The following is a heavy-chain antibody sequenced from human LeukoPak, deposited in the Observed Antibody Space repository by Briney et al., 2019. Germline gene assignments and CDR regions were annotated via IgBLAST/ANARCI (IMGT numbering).Heavy chain of an antibody. Sequence: GGSLRLSCAASGLRINNYAMHWVRQAPGKGLEWVAILWSNGNTRFYADSVKGRFTNSRDTSTNTLYLHMDSLRVEDTAVYHCVRDSPHWTLDYWGQGTLVTVSS. D-gene: IGHD1-1*01. CDR3: VRDSPHWTLDY. V-gene: IGHV3-33*01. CDR2: LWSNGNTR. CDR1: GLRINNYA. J-gene: IGHJ4*02.